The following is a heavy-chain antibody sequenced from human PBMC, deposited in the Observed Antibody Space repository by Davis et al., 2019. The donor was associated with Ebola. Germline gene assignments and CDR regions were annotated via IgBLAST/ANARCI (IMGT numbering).Heavy chain of an antibody. V-gene: IGHV3-7*01. D-gene: IGHD6-13*01. CDR2: IKQDGSEK. Sequence: GGSLRLSCAASGFTFSSYWMSWVRQAPGKGLEWVANIKQDGSEKYYVDSVKGRFTISRDNAKNSLYLQMNSLRAEDTAVYYCARDWGIAAAGIFFEYYFDYWGQGTLVTVSS. CDR3: ARDWGIAAAGIFFEYYFDY. CDR1: GFTFSSYW. J-gene: IGHJ4*02.